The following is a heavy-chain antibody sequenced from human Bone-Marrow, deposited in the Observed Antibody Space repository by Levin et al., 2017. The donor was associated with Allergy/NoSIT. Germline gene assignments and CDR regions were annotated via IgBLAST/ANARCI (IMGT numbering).Heavy chain of an antibody. CDR3: ARGGHRWSPSHFDY. V-gene: IGHV4-59*01. D-gene: IGHD4-23*01. J-gene: IGHJ4*02. CDR2: IYYSGST. Sequence: SCTVSGGSISSYYWSWIRQPPGKGLEWIGYIYYSGSTNYNPSLKSRVTISVDTSKNQFSLKLSSVTAADTAVYYCARGGHRWSPSHFDYWGQGTLVTVSS. CDR1: GGSISSYY.